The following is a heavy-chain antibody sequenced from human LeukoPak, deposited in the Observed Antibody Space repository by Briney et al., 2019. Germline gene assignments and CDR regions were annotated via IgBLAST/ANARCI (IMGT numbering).Heavy chain of an antibody. V-gene: IGHV3-21*01. CDR2: ISSGSSYI. J-gene: IGHJ4*02. D-gene: IGHD3-9*01. Sequence: GGSLRLSCAASGFTFSSYSMNWVRQAPGKGLEWVSSISSGSSYIYYADSVKGRFTISRDNAKNSLYLQMNSLRAEDTAMYYCARDDYYDILTGLPGLDYWGQGTLVTVSS. CDR1: GFTFSSYS. CDR3: ARDDYYDILTGLPGLDY.